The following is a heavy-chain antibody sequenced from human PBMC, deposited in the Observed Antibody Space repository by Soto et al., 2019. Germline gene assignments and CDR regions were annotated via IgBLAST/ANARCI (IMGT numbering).Heavy chain of an antibody. CDR3: ARDPVDGYAFFDS. D-gene: IGHD5-12*01. Sequence: SETLSLTCSVSGDSISSSSYYWGWIRQPPGKGLEWIGTINYSGSTYYNPSLKSRVTISVDMSEKQSSLKLTSVTAADTAVYWCARDPVDGYAFFDSWGQGALVTVPQ. CDR1: GDSISSSSYY. V-gene: IGHV4-39*07. J-gene: IGHJ5*02. CDR2: INYSGST.